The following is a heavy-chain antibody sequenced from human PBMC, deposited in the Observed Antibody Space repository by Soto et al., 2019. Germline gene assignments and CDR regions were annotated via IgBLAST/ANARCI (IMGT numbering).Heavy chain of an antibody. J-gene: IGHJ6*02. CDR2: IYYSGST. Sequence: SETLSLTCTVSGGSISSSSYYWGWIRQPPGKGLEWIGSIYYSGSTYYNPSLKSRVTISVDTSKNQFSLKLSSVTAADTAVYYCASTGDYGSGSYYSGSYYYGMDVWGQGTKVTVSS. D-gene: IGHD3-10*01. CDR1: GGSISSSSYY. CDR3: ASTGDYGSGSYYSGSYYYGMDV. V-gene: IGHV4-39*01.